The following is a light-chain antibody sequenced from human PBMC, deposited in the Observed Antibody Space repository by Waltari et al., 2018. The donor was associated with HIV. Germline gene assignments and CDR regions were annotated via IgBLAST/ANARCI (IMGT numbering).Light chain of an antibody. CDR2: EVT. CDR3: CSYAGSSAWV. Sequence: QSALTQPASVSGSPGQSLTISCTGTSSDVGHYNLVPWYQQHPDKAPKRLIYEVTKRPSGVSNRFSGSKSANTASLTISGLQGEDEADYYCCSYAGSSAWVFGGGTKLTVL. J-gene: IGLJ2*01. V-gene: IGLV2-23*02. CDR1: SSDVGHYNL.